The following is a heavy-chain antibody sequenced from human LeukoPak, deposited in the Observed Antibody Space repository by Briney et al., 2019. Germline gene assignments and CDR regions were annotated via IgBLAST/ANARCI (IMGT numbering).Heavy chain of an antibody. J-gene: IGHJ6*04. D-gene: IGHD3-10*02. CDR2: ISWDGGST. Sequence: GGSLRLSCAASGFTFSRYSMNWVRQAPGKGLEWVSLISWDGGSTYYADSVKGRFTISRDNAKNSLYLQMNSLRAEDTAVYYCAELGITMIGGVWGKGTTVTISS. V-gene: IGHV3-48*04. CDR3: AELGITMIGGV. CDR1: GFTFSRYS.